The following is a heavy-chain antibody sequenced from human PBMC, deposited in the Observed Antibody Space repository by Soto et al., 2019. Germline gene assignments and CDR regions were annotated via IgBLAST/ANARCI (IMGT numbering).Heavy chain of an antibody. J-gene: IGHJ4*02. V-gene: IGHV4-39*01. CDR3: ARHCSSTSCYEFDY. D-gene: IGHD2-2*01. CDR1: GGSISSSSYY. CDR2: IYYSGST. Sequence: QLQLQESGPGLVKPSETLSLTCTVSGGSISSSSYYWGWIRQPPGKGLEWIGSIYYSGSTYYNPSLKSRVTISVDTSKNQFSLKLSSVTAADTAVYYCARHCSSTSCYEFDYWGQGTLVTVSS.